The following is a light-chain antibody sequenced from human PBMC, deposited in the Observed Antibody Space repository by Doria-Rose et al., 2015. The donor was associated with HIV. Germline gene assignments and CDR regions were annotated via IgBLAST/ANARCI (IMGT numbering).Light chain of an antibody. V-gene: IGKV1-39*01. CDR2: AAS. J-gene: IGKJ4*01. CDR3: QQSYSTPLT. CDR1: QSTGGF. Sequence: MTQSPSSLSASVGGRVTITCRASQSTGGFLNWYQQKPGKAPKLLIYAASSLQHGVPSRFSGSGSGTDFTLTISSLQPEDFATYFCQQSYSTPLTFGGGTKVEIK.